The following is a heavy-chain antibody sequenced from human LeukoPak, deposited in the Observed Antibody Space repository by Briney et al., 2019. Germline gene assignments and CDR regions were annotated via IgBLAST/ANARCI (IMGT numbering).Heavy chain of an antibody. Sequence: SETLSLTCTVSGGSISSYYWSWIRQPAGKGLEWIGRIYTSGSTNYNPSLKSRVTMSVDTSKNQFSLKLSSVTAADTAVYYCAREGPNSSGWYYYYYYMDAWGKGTTVTISS. CDR2: IYTSGST. D-gene: IGHD6-19*01. V-gene: IGHV4-4*07. J-gene: IGHJ6*03. CDR1: GGSISSYY. CDR3: AREGPNSSGWYYYYYYMDA.